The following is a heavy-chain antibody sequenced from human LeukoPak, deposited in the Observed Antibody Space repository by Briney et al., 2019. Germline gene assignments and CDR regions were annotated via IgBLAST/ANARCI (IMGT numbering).Heavy chain of an antibody. CDR2: MNPSSGNT. CDR1: GYTFTSYD. J-gene: IGHJ4*02. CDR3: ASGEISSSWYADFDY. D-gene: IGHD6-13*01. Sequence: ASVKVSCKASGYTFTSYDISWVRQATGHGLEWMGWMNPSSGNTAYAQKFQGRLTMTRDTSITTAYMELSSLRSEDTAVYYCASGEISSSWYADFDYWGQGTLVTVSS. V-gene: IGHV1-8*01.